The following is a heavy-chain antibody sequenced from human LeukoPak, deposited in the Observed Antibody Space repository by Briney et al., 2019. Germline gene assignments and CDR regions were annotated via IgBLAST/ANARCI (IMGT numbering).Heavy chain of an antibody. CDR3: AREGPTGIAAAGTRVNWFDP. D-gene: IGHD6-13*01. Sequence: ASVKVSCKASGYTFTGYYMHWVQQAPGQGLEWMGWINPNSGGTNYAQKFQGRVTMTRDTSISTAYMELSRLRSDDTAVYYCAREGPTGIAAAGTRVNWFDPWGQGTLVTVSS. CDR1: GYTFTGYY. V-gene: IGHV1-2*02. J-gene: IGHJ5*02. CDR2: INPNSGGT.